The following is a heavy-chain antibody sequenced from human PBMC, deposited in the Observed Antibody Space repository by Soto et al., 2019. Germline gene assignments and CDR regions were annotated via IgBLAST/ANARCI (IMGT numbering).Heavy chain of an antibody. J-gene: IGHJ4*02. CDR3: ASWEEYSSSPVGRGFDY. CDR2: IIPIFGTA. CDR1: GGTFSSYA. Sequence: SVKVSCKASGGTFSSYAISWVRQAPGQGLEWMGGIIPIFGTANYAQKFQGRVTITADESTSTAYMELSSLRSEDTAVYYFASWEEYSSSPVGRGFDYWGQGTLVTVSS. V-gene: IGHV1-69*13. D-gene: IGHD6-6*01.